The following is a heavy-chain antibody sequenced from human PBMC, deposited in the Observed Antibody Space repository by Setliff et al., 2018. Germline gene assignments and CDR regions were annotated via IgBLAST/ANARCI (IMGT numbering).Heavy chain of an antibody. CDR1: GGTFSSYA. Sequence: SVNVSCKASGGTFSSYAISWVRQAPGQGLEWMGGIIPIFGTANYAQKFQGRVTITADESTSTAYMELSSLRSEDTAVYYCARDHIAASPYYYYYMDVWGKGTTVTVSS. V-gene: IGHV1-69*13. CDR3: ARDHIAASPYYYYYMDV. D-gene: IGHD6-13*01. J-gene: IGHJ6*03. CDR2: IIPIFGTA.